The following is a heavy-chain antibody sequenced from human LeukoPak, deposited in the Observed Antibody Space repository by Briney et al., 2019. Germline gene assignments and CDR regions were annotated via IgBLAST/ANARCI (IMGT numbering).Heavy chain of an antibody. V-gene: IGHV5-51*01. CDR2: IYPGDSDT. Sequence: RGESLKISCKGSGYSFTSYWIGWVRQMPGKGLEWMGIIYPGDSDTRYSPSFQGQVTISADKSISTAYLQWSSLKASDTAMYYCARLVDIVVAPNGGMDVWGQGTTVTASS. CDR3: ARLVDIVVAPNGGMDV. D-gene: IGHD2-2*01. J-gene: IGHJ6*02. CDR1: GYSFTSYW.